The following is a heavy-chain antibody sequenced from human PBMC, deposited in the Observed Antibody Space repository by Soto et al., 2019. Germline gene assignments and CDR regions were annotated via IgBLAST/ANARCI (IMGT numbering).Heavy chain of an antibody. V-gene: IGHV4-34*01. CDR2: INHSGST. J-gene: IGHJ5*02. CDR3: ARGRTPRWFDP. CDR1: GGSFSGYY. Sequence: KTSETLSLTCAVYGGSFSGYYWSWIRQPPGKGLEWIGEINHSGSTNYNPSLKSRVTISVDTSKNQFSLKLSSVTAADTAVYYCARGRTPRWFDPWGQGTLVTVSS.